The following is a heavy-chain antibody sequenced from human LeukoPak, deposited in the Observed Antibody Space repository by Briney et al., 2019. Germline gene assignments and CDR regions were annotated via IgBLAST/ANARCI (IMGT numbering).Heavy chain of an antibody. D-gene: IGHD5-24*01. Sequence: PGRSLRLSCAASGFTFSSYAMHWVRQAPGKGLEWVAVISYDGSNKYYADSVKGRFTISRDNAKNSLYLQMNSLRAEDTAIYYCTRVGYIDEGIDYWGQGTLVTVSS. CDR1: GFTFSSYA. CDR2: ISYDGSNK. V-gene: IGHV3-30-3*01. CDR3: TRVGYIDEGIDY. J-gene: IGHJ4*02.